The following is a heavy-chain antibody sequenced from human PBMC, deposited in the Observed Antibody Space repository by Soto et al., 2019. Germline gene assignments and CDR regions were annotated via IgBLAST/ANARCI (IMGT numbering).Heavy chain of an antibody. V-gene: IGHV3-33*01. CDR3: ARDRGLWFGELGGMDV. Sequence: QVQLVESGGGVVQPGRSLRLSCAASGFTFSSYGMHWVRQAPGKGLEWVAVIWYDGSNKYYADSVKGRFTISRDNSKNTLYLQMNSLRAEDTAVYYCARDRGLWFGELGGMDVWGQGTTVTVSS. CDR1: GFTFSSYG. D-gene: IGHD3-10*01. CDR2: IWYDGSNK. J-gene: IGHJ6*02.